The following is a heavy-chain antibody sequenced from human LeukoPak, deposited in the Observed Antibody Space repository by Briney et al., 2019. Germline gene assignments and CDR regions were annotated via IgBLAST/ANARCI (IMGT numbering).Heavy chain of an antibody. CDR2: IYPGDSDT. V-gene: IGHV5-51*01. CDR1: GYSFTSYW. D-gene: IGHD6-6*01. J-gene: IGHJ4*02. Sequence: GESLKISCKGSGYSFTSYWIGWVRQMPGKGLEWMGIIYPGDSDTRYSPSFQGQVTISADKSISTAYLQWSSLKASDTAMYYCARRIGYSSSSVYYFDYWGQGTLVTVSS. CDR3: ARRIGYSSSSVYYFDY.